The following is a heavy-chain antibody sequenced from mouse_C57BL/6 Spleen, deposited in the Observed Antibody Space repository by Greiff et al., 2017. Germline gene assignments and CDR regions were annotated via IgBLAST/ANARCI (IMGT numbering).Heavy chain of an antibody. D-gene: IGHD1-1*01. J-gene: IGHJ1*03. CDR1: GYTFTSYW. CDR3: ARYGSGYWYFDV. Sequence: VQLQQPGAELVKPGASVKLSCKASGYTFTSYWMQWVKQRPGQGLEWIGEIDPSDSYTNYNQKFKGKATLTVDTSSSTAYMQLSSLTSEDSAVYYCARYGSGYWYFDVWGTGTTVTVSS. V-gene: IGHV1-50*01. CDR2: IDPSDSYT.